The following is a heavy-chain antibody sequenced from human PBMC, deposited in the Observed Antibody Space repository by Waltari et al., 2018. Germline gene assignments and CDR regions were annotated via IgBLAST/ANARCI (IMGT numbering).Heavy chain of an antibody. CDR1: GGTFSSYA. V-gene: IGHV1-69*01. Sequence: QVQLVQSGAAVKKPGSSVKVSCKASGGTFSSYAISWLRQPPGQGLEWMGGIIPIFGTANYAQKFQGRVTITADESTSTAYMELSSLRSEDTAVYYCAIHCSSSTSALRGYYYGMDVWGQGTTVTVSS. CDR3: AIHCSSSTSALRGYYYGMDV. J-gene: IGHJ6*02. D-gene: IGHD2-2*01. CDR2: IIPIFGTA.